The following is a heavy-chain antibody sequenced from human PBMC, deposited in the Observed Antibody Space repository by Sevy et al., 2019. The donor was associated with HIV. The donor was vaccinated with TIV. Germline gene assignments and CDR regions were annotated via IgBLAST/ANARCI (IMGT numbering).Heavy chain of an antibody. J-gene: IGHJ6*02. V-gene: IGHV3-74*01. CDR3: ARDDPTVSLGV. D-gene: IGHD4-17*01. CDR2: INSDGSST. CDR1: GFTFSSYW. Sequence: GGSLRLSCAASGFTFSSYWMRWVRQAPGKGLVWVSRINSDGSSTSYADSVKGRFTISRDNAKNTLYLQMNSLRAEDTAVYYCARDDPTVSLGVWGQWTTVTVSS.